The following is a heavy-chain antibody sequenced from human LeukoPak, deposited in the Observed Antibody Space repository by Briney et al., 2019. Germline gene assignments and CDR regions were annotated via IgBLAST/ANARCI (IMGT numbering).Heavy chain of an antibody. Sequence: SETLSLTCTVSGGSISSYYWSWIRQPPGEGLEWIGYIYYSGSTYYNPSLKSRVTISVDTSKNQFSLKLSSVTAADTAVYYCARHPPGAYYYDSSDFDYWGQGTLVTVSS. J-gene: IGHJ4*02. CDR2: IYYSGST. CDR1: GGSISSYY. CDR3: ARHPPGAYYYDSSDFDY. V-gene: IGHV4-59*08. D-gene: IGHD3-22*01.